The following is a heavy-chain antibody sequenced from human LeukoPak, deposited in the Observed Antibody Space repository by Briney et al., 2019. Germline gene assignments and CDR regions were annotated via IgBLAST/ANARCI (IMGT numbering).Heavy chain of an antibody. CDR3: AREHSSSSGKVFDS. CDR2: INPNSGGT. D-gene: IGHD6-6*01. Sequence: GASVKVSCKASGYTFPGYYMHWVRQAPGQGLEGMGWINPNSGGTNYAQKFQGRVTMTRDTSISTAYMELSRLRSDDTAVYYCAREHSSSSGKVFDSWGQGTLVTASS. J-gene: IGHJ4*02. V-gene: IGHV1-2*02. CDR1: GYTFPGYY.